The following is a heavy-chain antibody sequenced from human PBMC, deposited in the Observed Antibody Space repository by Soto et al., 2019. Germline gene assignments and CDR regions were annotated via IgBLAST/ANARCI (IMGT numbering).Heavy chain of an antibody. V-gene: IGHV3-53*01. CDR1: GFTVSSNY. D-gene: IGHD3-22*01. Sequence: GGSLRLSCAASGFTVSSNYMSWVRQAPGKGLEWVSVIYSGGSTYYADSVKGRFTISRDNSKNTLYLQMNSLRAEDTAVYYCARDMTMTDAFDIWGQGTMVTVSS. J-gene: IGHJ3*02. CDR2: IYSGGST. CDR3: ARDMTMTDAFDI.